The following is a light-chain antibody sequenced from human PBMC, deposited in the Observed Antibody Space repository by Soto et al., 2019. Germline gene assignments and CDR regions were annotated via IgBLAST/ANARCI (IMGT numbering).Light chain of an antibody. Sequence: DIKMTQSPSSLSASVGDRVTIICQASQDINNYLNWYQQKPGKAPKLLIYDSSNLEIGVPSRFSGSGYGTRFSFTISSLQPEDIATYYCQQFDNLPFTFGQGTRLEIK. CDR2: DSS. CDR1: QDINNY. CDR3: QQFDNLPFT. V-gene: IGKV1-33*01. J-gene: IGKJ5*01.